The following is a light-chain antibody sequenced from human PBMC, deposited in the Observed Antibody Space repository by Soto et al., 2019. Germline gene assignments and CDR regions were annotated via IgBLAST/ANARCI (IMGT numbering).Light chain of an antibody. CDR1: QSISSW. Sequence: DIKMNQSPSTLSAYVGDRVTITCRASQSISSWLAWYQQKPGKAPKLLIYDASSLESGVPSRFSGSGSGTEFTLTISSLQPDDFATYYCQQYNSYLFGQGTKVDI. CDR2: DAS. CDR3: QQYNSYL. J-gene: IGKJ1*01. V-gene: IGKV1-5*01.